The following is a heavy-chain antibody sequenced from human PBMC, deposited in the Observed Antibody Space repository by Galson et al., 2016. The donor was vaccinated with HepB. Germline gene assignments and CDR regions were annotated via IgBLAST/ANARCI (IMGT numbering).Heavy chain of an antibody. CDR2: VSGSGDST. J-gene: IGHJ4*02. Sequence: SLRLSCAASGFIFRTYGMHWVRQAPGKGLEWVSVVSGSGDSTDYAGSVKGRFIISRDNSRNTVYLQMNSLRAEDTAVYYCAKEGVRLTSGWQFDYWGQGTLVTVSS. D-gene: IGHD6-19*01. CDR3: AKEGVRLTSGWQFDY. CDR1: GFIFRTYG. V-gene: IGHV3-23*01.